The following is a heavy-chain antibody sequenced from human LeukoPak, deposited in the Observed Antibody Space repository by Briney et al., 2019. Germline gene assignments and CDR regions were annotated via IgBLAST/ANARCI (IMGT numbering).Heavy chain of an antibody. Sequence: ASVKVSCKASGYTFTTLDINWVRQATGQGLEWMGWINPNSGNRGYSQKFQGRVTITRDTSASTAYMELSNLRSEDTAVYYCARLGDIWGQGTMVTVSS. CDR2: INPNSGNR. CDR3: ARLGDI. V-gene: IGHV1-8*03. CDR1: GYTFTTLD. J-gene: IGHJ3*02.